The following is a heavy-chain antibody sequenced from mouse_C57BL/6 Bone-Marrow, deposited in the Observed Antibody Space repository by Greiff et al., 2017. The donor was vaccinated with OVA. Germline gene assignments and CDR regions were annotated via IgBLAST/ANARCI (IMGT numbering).Heavy chain of an antibody. V-gene: IGHV1-63*01. CDR1: GYTFTNYW. D-gene: IGHD1-1*01. J-gene: IGHJ1*03. Sequence: VQLVESGAELVRPGTSVKMSCKASGYTFTNYWIGWAKQRPGHGLEWIGDIYPGGGYTNYNEKFKGKATLTADKSSSTAYMQFSSLTSEDSAIEDCAGTQYCGSSHWYFDVWGTGTPVTVSS. CDR2: IYPGGGYT. CDR3: AGTQYCGSSHWYFDV.